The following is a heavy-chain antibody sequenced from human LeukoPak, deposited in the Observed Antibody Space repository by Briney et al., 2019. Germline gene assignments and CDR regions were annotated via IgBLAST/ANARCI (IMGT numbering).Heavy chain of an antibody. D-gene: IGHD3-10*01. Sequence: SETLSLTCVVSGDSISINDYYWGWIRQSPGKGLEWIGSIYYTGSTYYNPSLKSRLTISVDTSTNQFSLKLSSVTAADTAVYYCPRVGVTMVRGVIITGTFDYWGQGTLVTVSS. J-gene: IGHJ4*02. CDR3: PRVGVTMVRGVIITGTFDY. CDR1: GDSISINDYY. CDR2: IYYTGST. V-gene: IGHV4-39*07.